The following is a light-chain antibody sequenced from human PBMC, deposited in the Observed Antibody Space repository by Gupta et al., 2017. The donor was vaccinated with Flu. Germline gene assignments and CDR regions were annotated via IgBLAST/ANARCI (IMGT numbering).Light chain of an antibody. J-gene: IGKJ5*01. Sequence: PATLTLSTGERATLSCRASQSVSRYLAWYQQKPGQAPRLLIYDASNRATGFPARFSGSGSGTEFTLTISSREPEDFAVYYCQHRSNCPVTFGQGTHLDIK. CDR3: QHRSNCPVT. CDR1: QSVSRY. CDR2: DAS. V-gene: IGKV3-11*01.